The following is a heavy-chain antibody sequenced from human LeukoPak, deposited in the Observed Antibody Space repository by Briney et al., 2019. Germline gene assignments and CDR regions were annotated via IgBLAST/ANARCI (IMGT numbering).Heavy chain of an antibody. CDR3: ASIAYCGGDCSHLIDY. V-gene: IGHV4-31*03. CDR2: IYYSGST. CDR1: GGSISSGGYY. Sequence: PSETLSLTCTVSGGSISSGGYYWSWIRQHPGKGLEWIGYIYYSGSTYYNPSLKSRVTISVDTSKNQFSLKLSSVTAADTAVYHCASIAYCGGDCSHLIDYWGQGTLVTVSS. J-gene: IGHJ4*02. D-gene: IGHD2-21*02.